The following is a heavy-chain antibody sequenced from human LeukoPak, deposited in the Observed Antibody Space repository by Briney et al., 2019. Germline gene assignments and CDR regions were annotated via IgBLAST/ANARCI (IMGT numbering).Heavy chain of an antibody. D-gene: IGHD6-19*01. V-gene: IGHV3-9*01. CDR2: ISWNSSSI. Sequence: GGSLRLSCAGSGFIFNNYAMHWVRQPPGKGLEWVSGISWNSSSIDYADSVKGRFTISRDNAKNSLYLQMNSLRVEDTAFYYCAKDNRRHYTSGPNPDSLHWGQGALVTVSS. J-gene: IGHJ4*02. CDR1: GFIFNNYA. CDR3: AKDNRRHYTSGPNPDSLH.